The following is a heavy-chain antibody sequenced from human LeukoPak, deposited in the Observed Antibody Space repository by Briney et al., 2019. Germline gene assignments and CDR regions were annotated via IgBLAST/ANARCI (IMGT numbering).Heavy chain of an antibody. Sequence: GGSLRLSCAASGFYFSSNWMHWVRHAPGQGLVWVSRIKGDGISTNYADSVKGRFSISRDNAKNTLYLQMNSLRAEDTAVYYCGKNRYSGSLSPFDIWGQGTMVTVSS. V-gene: IGHV3-74*01. CDR2: IKGDGIST. CDR3: GKNRYSGSLSPFDI. CDR1: GFYFSSNW. J-gene: IGHJ3*02. D-gene: IGHD1-26*01.